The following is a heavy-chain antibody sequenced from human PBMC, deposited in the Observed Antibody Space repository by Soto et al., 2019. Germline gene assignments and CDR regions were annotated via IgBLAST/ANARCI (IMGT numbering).Heavy chain of an antibody. D-gene: IGHD3-16*01. CDR3: VKDIHFLGIWYFDL. V-gene: IGHV3-30*18. Sequence: EQLAESGGGVVQSGRSLRLSCEASGFTFSSFGMHWVRQAPGKGLEWVAVISYDGSDTYFADSVKGRFTISRDNSKNTVYLQMNSLRVEDTAVYYCVKDIHFLGIWYFDLWGRCSLVSVSS. J-gene: IGHJ2*01. CDR2: ISYDGSDT. CDR1: GFTFSSFG.